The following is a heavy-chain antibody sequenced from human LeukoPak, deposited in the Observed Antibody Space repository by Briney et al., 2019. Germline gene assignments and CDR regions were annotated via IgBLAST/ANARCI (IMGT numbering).Heavy chain of an antibody. Sequence: PSQTLSLTCTVSGGSISSGDYYWSWIRQPPGKGLEWIGYIYYSGSTYYNPSLKSRVTISVDTSKNQFSLNLSSVTAADTAVYYCARDHEGYSSVHNQNWFDPWGQGTLVTVSS. CDR3: ARDHEGYSSVHNQNWFDP. V-gene: IGHV4-30-4*08. CDR1: GGSISSGDYY. D-gene: IGHD6-25*01. J-gene: IGHJ5*02. CDR2: IYYSGST.